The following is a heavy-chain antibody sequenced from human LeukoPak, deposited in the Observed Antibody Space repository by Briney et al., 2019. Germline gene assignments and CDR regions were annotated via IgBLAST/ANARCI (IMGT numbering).Heavy chain of an antibody. V-gene: IGHV4-39*07. J-gene: IGHJ3*02. CDR3: ARDKKYYDSSGYYHQHRLHDAFDI. D-gene: IGHD3-22*01. CDR2: IYYSGST. CDR1: GGSISSSSYY. Sequence: PSETLSLTCTVSGGSISSSSYYWGWIRQPPGKGLEWIGSIYYSGSTYYNPSLKSRVTISVDTSKNQFSLKLSSVTAADTAVYYCARDKKYYDSSGYYHQHRLHDAFDIWGQGTMVTVSS.